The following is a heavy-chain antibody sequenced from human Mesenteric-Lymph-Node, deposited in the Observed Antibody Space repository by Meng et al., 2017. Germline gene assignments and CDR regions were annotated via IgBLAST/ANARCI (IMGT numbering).Heavy chain of an antibody. CDR2: ITGGGGST. V-gene: IGHV3-23*01. Sequence: GGSLRLSCEVSGFTFSSFWMTWVRQAPGEGLEWVSTITGGGGSTYYADSVKGRFTISRDNSKNTLFLQMNSLRAEDTALYFCAKDPSATYLFDYWGQGTPVTVSS. CDR1: GFTFSSFW. CDR3: AKDPSATYLFDY. J-gene: IGHJ4*02. D-gene: IGHD2-8*01.